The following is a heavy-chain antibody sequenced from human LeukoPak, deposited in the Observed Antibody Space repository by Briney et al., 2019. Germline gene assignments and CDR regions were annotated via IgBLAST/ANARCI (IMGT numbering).Heavy chain of an antibody. J-gene: IGHJ4*02. V-gene: IGHV3-21*01. CDR1: GFTFNTYG. CDR3: ARDYVTMAPDY. D-gene: IGHD3-10*02. CDR2: IGPGPSHT. Sequence: PGGPLRLSCAASGFTFNTYGMNWVRQAPGKGLEWLSYIGPGPSHTYYADSVRGRFVISRDGAKSSLYLQMSSLSAEDTAVYYCARDYVTMAPDYGGLGTLVTVSS.